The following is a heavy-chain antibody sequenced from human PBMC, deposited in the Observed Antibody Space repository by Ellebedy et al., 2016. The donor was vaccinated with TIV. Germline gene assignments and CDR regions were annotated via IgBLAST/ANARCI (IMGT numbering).Heavy chain of an antibody. J-gene: IGHJ5*02. D-gene: IGHD2-8*02. V-gene: IGHV3-7*01. Sequence: PGGSLRLSCAASGFAFGGFCWNWVRQAPGKGLEWVANIKEDGSASDYVDSVKGRFTISRDNAKNSLYLPLNSLRAEDTAVYYCASTGLAWGQGTLVTVSS. CDR3: ASTGLA. CDR2: IKEDGSAS. CDR1: GFAFGGFC.